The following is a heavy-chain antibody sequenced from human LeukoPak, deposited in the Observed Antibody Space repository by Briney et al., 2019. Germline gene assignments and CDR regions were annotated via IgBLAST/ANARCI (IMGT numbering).Heavy chain of an antibody. CDR1: GGTFSSYA. D-gene: IGHD3-22*01. J-gene: IGHJ5*02. CDR2: IIPIFGTA. Sequence: ASVKVSCKASGGTFSSYAISWVRQAPGQGLEWMGGIIPIFGTANYAQKFQGRVTITADESTSTAYMELSSLRSEDTAVYYCARGTSFLGITTMYPAAYNWFDPWGQGTLVTVSS. CDR3: ARGTSFLGITTMYPAAYNWFDP. V-gene: IGHV1-69*13.